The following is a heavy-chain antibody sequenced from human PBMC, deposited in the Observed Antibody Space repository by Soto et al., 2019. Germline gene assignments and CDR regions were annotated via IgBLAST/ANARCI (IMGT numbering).Heavy chain of an antibody. CDR2: MNPNRGNT. CDR3: ARGNTVAGANGFDP. J-gene: IGHJ5*02. Sequence: QVQLVQSGAEVKKPGASVKVSCKASGYTFTSYDINWVRQATGQGLEWMGWMNPNRGNTGYAQKFQGRVTMTRNTSISTAYMELSSLRSEDTAGDYCARGNTVAGANGFDPWGQGTLVTVSS. V-gene: IGHV1-8*01. CDR1: GYTFTSYD. D-gene: IGHD6-19*01.